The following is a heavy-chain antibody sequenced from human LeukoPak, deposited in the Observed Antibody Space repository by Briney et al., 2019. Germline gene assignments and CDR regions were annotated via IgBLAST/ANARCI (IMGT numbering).Heavy chain of an antibody. D-gene: IGHD3-22*01. CDR1: GGSISSGGYS. CDR3: ARGIPSVPPYPDYDSSGFSALEHFDY. J-gene: IGHJ4*02. CDR2: IYHSGST. V-gene: IGHV4-30-2*01. Sequence: PSQTLSLTCAVSGGSISSGGYSWSWIRQPPGKGLEWIGYIYHSGSTYYNPSLKSRVTISVDRSKNQFSLKLSSVTAADTAVYYCARGIPSVPPYPDYDSSGFSALEHFDYWGQGTLVTVSS.